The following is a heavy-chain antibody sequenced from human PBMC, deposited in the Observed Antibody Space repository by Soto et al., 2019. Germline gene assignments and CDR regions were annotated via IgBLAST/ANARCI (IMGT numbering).Heavy chain of an antibody. D-gene: IGHD6-6*01. J-gene: IGHJ6*02. CDR3: ARIYSAARYYGMDV. Sequence: VSLLLSCAASGFTFSSYNMHWVRQAAGKGLEWVSAIGTAGDTYYPGSVKGRFTIARENAKNSLYLQMNSLRAGDTAVYYCARIYSAARYYGMDVWGQGTTVTVSS. CDR2: IGTAGDT. V-gene: IGHV3-13*01. CDR1: GFTFSSYN.